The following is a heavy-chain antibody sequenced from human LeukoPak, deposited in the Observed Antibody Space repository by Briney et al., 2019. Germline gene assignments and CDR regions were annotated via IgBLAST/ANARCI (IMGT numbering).Heavy chain of an antibody. Sequence: SETLSLTCAVYGGSFSGYYWSWIRQPTGKGLEWIGEINHSGSTNYNPSLKSRVTISVDTSKNQFSLKLSSVTAADTAVYYCARGLGTIAAAGMRPPRYYFDYWGQGTLVTVSS. V-gene: IGHV4-34*01. CDR2: INHSGST. D-gene: IGHD6-13*01. J-gene: IGHJ4*02. CDR1: GGSFSGYY. CDR3: ARGLGTIAAAGMRPPRYYFDY.